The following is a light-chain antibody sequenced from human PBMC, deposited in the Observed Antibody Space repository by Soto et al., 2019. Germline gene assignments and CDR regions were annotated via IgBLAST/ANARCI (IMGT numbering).Light chain of an antibody. J-gene: IGKJ4*01. CDR3: QQYNNWPLT. CDR1: QSITNN. V-gene: IGKV3-15*01. CDR2: GES. Sequence: ELLMTQSPATLSLSPGESATLSWRDSQSITNNLAWYQQNTGQAPRLLIYGESTRATGLPDRFSGSGSGTDLTLTISSLQSEDFAVYYCQQYNNWPLTCGGGTKVDIK.